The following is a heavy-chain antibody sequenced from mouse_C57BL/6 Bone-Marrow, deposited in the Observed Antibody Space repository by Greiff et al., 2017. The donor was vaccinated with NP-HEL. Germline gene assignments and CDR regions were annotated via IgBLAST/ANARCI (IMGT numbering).Heavy chain of an antibody. V-gene: IGHV1-50*01. Sequence: QVQLQQPGAELVKPGASVKLSCKASGYTFTSYWMPWVKQRPGQGLEWIGEIDPSDSYTNYNQKFKGKATLTVDTSSSTAYMQLSSLTSEDSAVYYCARFGGSSPYYAMDYWGQGTSVTVSS. CDR3: ARFGGSSPYYAMDY. CDR2: IDPSDSYT. CDR1: GYTFTSYW. D-gene: IGHD1-1*01. J-gene: IGHJ4*01.